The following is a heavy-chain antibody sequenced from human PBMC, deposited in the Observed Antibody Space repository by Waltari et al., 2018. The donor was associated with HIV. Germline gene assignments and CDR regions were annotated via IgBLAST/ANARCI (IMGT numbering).Heavy chain of an antibody. CDR3: ARAGGVVIIPYYYYAMDV. J-gene: IGHJ6*02. D-gene: IGHD3-22*01. CDR1: GDSVSSTSAA. V-gene: IGHV6-1*01. CDR2: TYYRSKWYN. Sequence: QVHLQQSGPGLVKPSQTLSLTCAISGDSVSSTSAAWNWIRQSPSRGLEWLGRTYYRSKWYNDYAVTVKSRITINADTSKNQFSLQLHSVTPEDTAVYYCARAGGVVIIPYYYYAMDVWGQGTTVTVSS.